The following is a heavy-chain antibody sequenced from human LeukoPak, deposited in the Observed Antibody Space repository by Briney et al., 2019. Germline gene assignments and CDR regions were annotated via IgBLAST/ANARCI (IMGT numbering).Heavy chain of an antibody. Sequence: PGGSLRLSCAASGFTVSSNYMSWVRQAPGKGLERVSVIYSAGSTYYADSVKGRFTISRDNSKNTLYLQMNSLRAEDTAVYYCAREPSGTYWLDYWGQGTLVTVSS. J-gene: IGHJ4*02. CDR1: GFTVSSNY. V-gene: IGHV3-66*02. D-gene: IGHD1-26*01. CDR3: AREPSGTYWLDY. CDR2: IYSAGST.